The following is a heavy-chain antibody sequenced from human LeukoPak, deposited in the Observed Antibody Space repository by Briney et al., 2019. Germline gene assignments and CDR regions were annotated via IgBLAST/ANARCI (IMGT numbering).Heavy chain of an antibody. CDR3: ARVDPLPGIGPAGEEWFDP. CDR1: GGSIISYY. CDR2: IYTSGST. Sequence: SETLSLTCTVSGGSIISYYRIWIRQPAGKGLEWIGRIYTSGSTNYNPSLKSRVTMSVDTSKNQFSLKLSSVTAADTAVYYCARVDPLPGIGPAGEEWFDPWGQGTLVTVSS. V-gene: IGHV4-4*07. D-gene: IGHD6-13*01. J-gene: IGHJ5*02.